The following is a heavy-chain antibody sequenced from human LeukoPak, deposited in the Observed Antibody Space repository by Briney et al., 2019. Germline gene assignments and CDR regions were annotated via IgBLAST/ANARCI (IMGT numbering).Heavy chain of an antibody. CDR1: GGSISSYY. D-gene: IGHD5-24*01. CDR2: IYYSGST. CDR3: ARVGMATTKGLSFDY. J-gene: IGHJ4*02. V-gene: IGHV4-59*01. Sequence: SETLSLTCTVSGGSISSYYWSWIRQPPGKGLEWIGYIYYSGSTNYNPSLKSRVTISVDTSKNQFSLQLSSVTAADTAVYYCARVGMATTKGLSFDYWGQGTLVTVSS.